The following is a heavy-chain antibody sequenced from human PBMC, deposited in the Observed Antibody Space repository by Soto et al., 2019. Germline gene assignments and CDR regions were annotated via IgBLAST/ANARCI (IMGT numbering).Heavy chain of an antibody. CDR1: GFTFSSYS. Sequence: EVQLVESGGGLVKPGGSLRLSCAASGFTFSSYSMNWVRQAPGKGLEWVSSISSSSSYIYYADSVKGRFTISRDNAKNSLYLQMNSLRAEDTAVYYCARDHDSSGYGMDAWGQGTTVTVSS. CDR2: ISSSSSYI. D-gene: IGHD3-22*01. J-gene: IGHJ6*02. V-gene: IGHV3-21*01. CDR3: ARDHDSSGYGMDA.